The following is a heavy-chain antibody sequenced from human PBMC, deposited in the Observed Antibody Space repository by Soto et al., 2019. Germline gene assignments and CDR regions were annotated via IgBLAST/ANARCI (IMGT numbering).Heavy chain of an antibody. CDR3: AKYYGEYQPYYMDV. J-gene: IGHJ6*03. V-gene: IGHV3-23*01. CDR1: GFTFSSYA. Sequence: EVQLLESGGGLVQPGGSLRLSCEASGFTFSSYAMSWVRQAPGKGLEWVSAISGSGGSTYYADSVKGRFTISRDNSNNTLYLQMNSLRAEDTAVYYCAKYYGEYQPYYMDVWGKGTTVTVSS. CDR2: ISGSGGST. D-gene: IGHD2-2*01.